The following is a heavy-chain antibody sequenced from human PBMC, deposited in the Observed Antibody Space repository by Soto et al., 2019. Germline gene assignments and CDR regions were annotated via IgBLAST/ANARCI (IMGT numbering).Heavy chain of an antibody. CDR3: ARDEGIEY. CDR1: AFTFSSYA. V-gene: IGHV3-30-3*01. D-gene: IGHD3-10*01. J-gene: IGHJ4*02. Sequence: GGSLRLSCAAPAFTFSSYAIHRVRQAPGKGLEWVAVISYDGSNKYHADSAKGRLTISSDNSKNTLYLQMNSLRADGTAVYYCARDEGIEYWGQGALVTVSS. CDR2: ISYDGSNK.